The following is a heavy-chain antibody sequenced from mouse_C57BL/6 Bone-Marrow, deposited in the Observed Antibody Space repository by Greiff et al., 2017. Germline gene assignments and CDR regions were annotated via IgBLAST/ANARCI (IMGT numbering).Heavy chain of an antibody. J-gene: IGHJ2*01. CDR1: GFNIKDDY. Sequence: VQLQQSGAELVRPGASVKLSCTASGFNIKDDYMHWVKQRPEQGLEWIGWIDPKNGDPEYASKFQGKATITADTSSNTAYLQLSSLTSEDTAVYYCTPITTVVATDYWGQGTTLTVSS. V-gene: IGHV14-4*01. CDR2: IDPKNGDP. CDR3: TPITTVVATDY. D-gene: IGHD1-1*01.